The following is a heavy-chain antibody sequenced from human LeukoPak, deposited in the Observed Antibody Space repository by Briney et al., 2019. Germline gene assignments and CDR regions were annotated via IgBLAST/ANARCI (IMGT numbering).Heavy chain of an antibody. J-gene: IGHJ4*02. CDR1: GFTFSSYA. D-gene: IGHD1-26*01. CDR3: ARDDSGSGPFDY. Sequence: GGSLRLSCAASGFTFSSYAMHWVRQAPGKGLEWVAVISYDGSNKYYADSVKGRFTISRDNSKSTLYLQMNSLRAEDTAVYYCARDDSGSGPFDYWGQGTLVTVSS. V-gene: IGHV3-30*04. CDR2: ISYDGSNK.